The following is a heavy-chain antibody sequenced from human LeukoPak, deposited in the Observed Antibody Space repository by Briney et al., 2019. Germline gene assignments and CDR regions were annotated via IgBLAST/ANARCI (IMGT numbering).Heavy chain of an antibody. V-gene: IGHV3-74*01. CDR1: GFSFSVHW. CDR3: VRGAYSSSWLNFDY. D-gene: IGHD6-13*01. Sequence: GGSLRLSCAASGFSFSVHWMHWVRHAPGKGPVWVSRIKTDGSITDYADSVKGRFTVSRDNSKNTLYLQMNSLRAEDTAVYYCVRGAYSSSWLNFDYWGQGTLVTVSS. CDR2: IKTDGSIT. J-gene: IGHJ4*02.